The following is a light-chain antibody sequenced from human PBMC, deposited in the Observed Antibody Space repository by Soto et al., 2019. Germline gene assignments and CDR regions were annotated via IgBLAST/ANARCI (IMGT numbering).Light chain of an antibody. CDR2: KAS. J-gene: IGKJ2*01. CDR1: QSISTW. Sequence: DIQMTQSPSTLSASVGDRVTITCRASQSISTWLAWYQQKPGKAPNLLIYKASNLESGVPSRFSGSGSGTEFTLTSSGLQRDDFATYYCQQYETYYTFGQGTKLAIK. CDR3: QQYETYYT. V-gene: IGKV1-5*03.